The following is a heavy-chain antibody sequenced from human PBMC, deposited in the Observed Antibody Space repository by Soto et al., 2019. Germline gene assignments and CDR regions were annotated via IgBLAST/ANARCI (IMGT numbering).Heavy chain of an antibody. Sequence: ASVKVSCKASGYTFTSYYMHWLRQSPGQGLEWMGIINPTGGSTSYAQKFQGRVTMTRDTSTSTVYMELRSLRSEDTAVYYCARDGSGYSYGGGDYWGQGTLVTVSS. CDR1: GYTFTSYY. D-gene: IGHD5-18*01. V-gene: IGHV1-46*01. CDR3: ARDGSGYSYGGGDY. CDR2: INPTGGST. J-gene: IGHJ4*02.